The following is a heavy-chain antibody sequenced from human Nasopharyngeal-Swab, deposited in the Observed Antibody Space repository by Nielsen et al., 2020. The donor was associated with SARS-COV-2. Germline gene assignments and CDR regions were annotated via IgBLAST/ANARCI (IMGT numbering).Heavy chain of an antibody. D-gene: IGHD3-10*01. CDR2: INHSGST. J-gene: IGHJ6*02. CDR3: ARGHYYGSGSYYSPSLYYGMDV. V-gene: IGHV4-34*01. Sequence: WIRQPPGKGLEWIGEINHSGSTNYNPSLKSRVTISVDTSKNQFSLQLNSVTPEDTAVYYCARGHYYGSGSYYSPSLYYGMDVWGQGTTVTVSS.